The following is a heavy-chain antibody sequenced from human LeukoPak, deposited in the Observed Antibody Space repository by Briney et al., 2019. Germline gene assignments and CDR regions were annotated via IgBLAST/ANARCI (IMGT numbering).Heavy chain of an antibody. CDR2: IYSGGST. V-gene: IGHV3-66*01. Sequence: PGGSLRLSCAASGFTFSTYVMTWVRQAPGKGLEWVSVIYSGGSTYYADSVKGRFTISRDNSKNTLYLQMNSLRAEDTAVYYCARGNDYVWGSYRPDYYFDYWGQGTLVTVSS. CDR1: GFTFSTYV. CDR3: ARGNDYVWGSYRPDYYFDY. J-gene: IGHJ4*02. D-gene: IGHD3-16*02.